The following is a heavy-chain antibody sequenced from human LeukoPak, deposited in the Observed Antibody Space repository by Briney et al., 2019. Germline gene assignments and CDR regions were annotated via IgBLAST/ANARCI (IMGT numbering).Heavy chain of an antibody. CDR3: ARVLRDYYDSSGHYYFDY. CDR1: GFTFSSYW. CDR2: INWNGGST. D-gene: IGHD3-22*01. V-gene: IGHV3-20*04. Sequence: PGGSLRLSCAASGFTFSSYWMHWVRQAPGKGLEWVSGINWNGGSTGYADSVKGRFTISRDNAKNSLYLQMNSLRAEDTALYYCARVLRDYYDSSGHYYFDYWGQGTLVTVSS. J-gene: IGHJ4*02.